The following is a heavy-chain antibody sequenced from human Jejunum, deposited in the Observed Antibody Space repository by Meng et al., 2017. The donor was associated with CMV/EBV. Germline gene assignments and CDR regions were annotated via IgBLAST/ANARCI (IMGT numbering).Heavy chain of an antibody. V-gene: IGHV3-30*02. J-gene: IGHJ3*02. CDR3: AAHFWSGAFHI. Sequence: AGSGFTVSDYGMHWVRQAPGKGLEWVTFIRYDGTEKYYADSVKGRFAISRDNSKNTVYLQMNSLRAEDTGVFYCAAHFWSGAFHIWGQGTTVTVSS. D-gene: IGHD3-3*02. CDR1: GFTVSDYG. CDR2: IRYDGTEK.